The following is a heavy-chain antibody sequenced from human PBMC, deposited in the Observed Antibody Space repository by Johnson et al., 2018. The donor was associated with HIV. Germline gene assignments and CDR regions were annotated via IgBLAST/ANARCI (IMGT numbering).Heavy chain of an antibody. J-gene: IGHJ3*02. Sequence: VQLVESGGGVVQPGRSLRLSCAASGFTVSSNYMSWVRQAPGKGLEWVSVIYSGGSKDYADSVKGRFTISRDNSKKSLYLQMNSLRAGDTAVYYCARAGVGAGAFDIWGQGTMVTVSS. CDR3: ARAGVGAGAFDI. D-gene: IGHD1-26*01. V-gene: IGHV3-66*01. CDR1: GFTVSSNY. CDR2: IYSGGSK.